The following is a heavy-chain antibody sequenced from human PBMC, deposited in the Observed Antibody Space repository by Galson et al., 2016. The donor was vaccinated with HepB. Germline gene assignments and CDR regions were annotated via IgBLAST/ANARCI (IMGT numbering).Heavy chain of an antibody. Sequence: LRLSCAASGFSFSKYSLTRVRQAPGKGLEWVANIKQDGSEKYYVESVKGRFTIFRDNAKKSLYLQMNSLRADDTAVYYCTRSVFSGYEPWAGVPKSKDYYYGMDVWGQGTTVTVSS. V-gene: IGHV3-7*01. CDR1: GFSFSKYS. D-gene: IGHD5-12*01. CDR2: IKQDGSEK. CDR3: TRSVFSGYEPWAGVPKSKDYYYGMDV. J-gene: IGHJ6*02.